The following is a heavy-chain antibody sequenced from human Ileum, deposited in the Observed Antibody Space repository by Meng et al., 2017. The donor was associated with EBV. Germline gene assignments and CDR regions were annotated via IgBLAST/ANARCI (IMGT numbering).Heavy chain of an antibody. CDR3: ARGSSYSSGWYPDL. Sequence: HGHSQEPGPGLVQPSETLSLTCPVSGASIRTYYWSWLRQSPGKGPELIGYIYSSGDTNYNPSLKSRVTISIDTSKNQFSLMLNSVTAADTAVYYCARGSSYSSGWYPDLWGQGTLVTVSS. V-gene: IGHV4-59*01. J-gene: IGHJ5*02. CDR1: GASIRTYY. CDR2: IYSSGDT. D-gene: IGHD6-19*01.